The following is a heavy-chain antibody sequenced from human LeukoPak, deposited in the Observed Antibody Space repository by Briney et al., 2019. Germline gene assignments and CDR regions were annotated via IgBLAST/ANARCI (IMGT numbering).Heavy chain of an antibody. CDR1: GGSFSGYY. CDR3: ARGRYSSSFAYYFDY. Sequence: SETLSLTCAVYGGSFSGYYWSWIRQPPGKGLEWSGEINHSGSTNYNPSLKSRVTISVDTSKNQFSLKLSSVTAADTAVYYCARGRYSSSFAYYFDYWGQGTLVTVSS. J-gene: IGHJ4*02. CDR2: INHSGST. V-gene: IGHV4-34*01. D-gene: IGHD6-6*01.